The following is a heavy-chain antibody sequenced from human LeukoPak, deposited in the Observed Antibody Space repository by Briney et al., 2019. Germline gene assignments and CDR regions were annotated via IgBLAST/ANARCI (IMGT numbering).Heavy chain of an antibody. D-gene: IGHD2-21*02. CDR3: ERDYCNNPTCHTREFDY. J-gene: IGHJ4*02. V-gene: IGHV1-18*01. CDR2: ISGYNGNT. Sequence: ASVKVSCKASGYTFTSYGISWVRQAPGQGLEWMGWISGYNGNTIYAQKLQGRVSMTTDTSTSTAYMDLRSLTSDDTAVYYCERDYCNNPTCHTREFDYWGQGTLVTVSS. CDR1: GYTFTSYG.